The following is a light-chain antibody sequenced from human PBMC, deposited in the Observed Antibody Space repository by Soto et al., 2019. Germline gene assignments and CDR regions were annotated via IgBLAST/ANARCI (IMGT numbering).Light chain of an antibody. CDR3: QQYNIWPQT. CDR2: GAS. J-gene: IGKJ1*01. V-gene: IGKV3-15*01. Sequence: EIMLTHSPGTLSLSPGERATLSCRASQNLRSSLAWYQQKPGQAPRLLIYGASTRATGIPARFSGSGSGTEFTLTISSLQSEDFAVYFCQQYNIWPQTFGQGTNVDIK. CDR1: QNLRSS.